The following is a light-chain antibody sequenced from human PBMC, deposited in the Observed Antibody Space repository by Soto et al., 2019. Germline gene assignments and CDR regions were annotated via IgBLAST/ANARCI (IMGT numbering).Light chain of an antibody. CDR2: GAS. V-gene: IGKV3-11*01. Sequence: EIVMTQSPATLSMSPVARATLSCMASQSIGTNLAWFQQRPGQAPRLLIYGASTWASCIPVRFSGSGSGTDFTLTISSLEPEDFSVYYCQQRSNWPPITCGQGTRL. J-gene: IGKJ5*01. CDR3: QQRSNWPPIT. CDR1: QSIGTN.